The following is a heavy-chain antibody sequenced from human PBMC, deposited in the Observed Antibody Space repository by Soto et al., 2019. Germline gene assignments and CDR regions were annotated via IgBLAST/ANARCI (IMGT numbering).Heavy chain of an antibody. J-gene: IGHJ6*02. CDR3: ARVIAGSHYYYYGMYV. CDR1: GGSFNDDY. CDR2: INDSGST. V-gene: IGHV4-34*10. Sequence: SETLSLTCAVDGGSFNDDYWSWIRQPPGKGLEWIGEINDSGSTKYNPSFEGQVTMSVDKSISTAYLKWNSLKASDTAMYYCARVIAGSHYYYYGMYVWGQGTTVTVSS. D-gene: IGHD6-13*01.